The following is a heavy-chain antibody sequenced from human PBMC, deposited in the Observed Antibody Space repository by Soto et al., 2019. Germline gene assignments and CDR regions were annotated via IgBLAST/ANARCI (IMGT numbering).Heavy chain of an antibody. D-gene: IGHD3-9*01. Sequence: PGGSLRLSCAASGFTFSSYWMHWVRQAPGKGLVWVSRINSDGSSTSYADSVKGRFTISRDNAKNTLYLQMNSLRAEDTAVYYCARVTPDYDILTGYYNVNYYYGMAVWGQGTTVTVSS. J-gene: IGHJ6*02. V-gene: IGHV3-74*01. CDR3: ARVTPDYDILTGYYNVNYYYGMAV. CDR2: INSDGSST. CDR1: GFTFSSYW.